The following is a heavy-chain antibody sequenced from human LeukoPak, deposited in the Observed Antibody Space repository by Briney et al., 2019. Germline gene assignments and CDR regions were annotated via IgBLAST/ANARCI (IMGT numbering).Heavy chain of an antibody. J-gene: IGHJ4*02. CDR3: AKRDYGDYEVPFDY. D-gene: IGHD4-17*01. CDR1: VFTFSSYA. CDR2: ISGSGGST. V-gene: IGHV3-23*01. Sequence: GGSLRLSCAASVFTFSSYAMSWVRQAPGKGLEWVSAISGSGGSTYYADSVKGRFTISRDNSKNTLYLQMNSLRAEDTAVYYCAKRDYGDYEVPFDYWGQGTLVTVSS.